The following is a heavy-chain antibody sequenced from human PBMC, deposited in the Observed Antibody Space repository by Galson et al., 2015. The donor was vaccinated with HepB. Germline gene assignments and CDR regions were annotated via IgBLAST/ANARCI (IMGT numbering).Heavy chain of an antibody. CDR2: IIPIFGTA. D-gene: IGHD6-19*01. J-gene: IGHJ4*02. CDR1: GGTFSSYA. CDR3: ASHKGHSSGWYGGY. V-gene: IGHV1-69*13. Sequence: SVKVSCKASGGTFSSYAISWVRQAPGQGLEWMGGIIPIFGTANYAQKFQGRVTITADESTSIAYMELSSLRSEDTAVYYCASHKGHSSGWYGGYWGQGTLVTVSS.